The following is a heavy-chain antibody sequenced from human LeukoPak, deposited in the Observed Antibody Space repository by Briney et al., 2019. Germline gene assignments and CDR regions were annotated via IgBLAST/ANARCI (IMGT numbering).Heavy chain of an antibody. V-gene: IGHV4-59*02. J-gene: IGHJ4*02. CDR2: LYYTGST. CDR3: ATRKLGNDY. CDR1: GGSVSDYY. Sequence: PSEALSLTCTVSGGSVSDYYWSWIRQSPGKGLEWIGYLYYTGSTSYNPPLKSRVTISADTSKNQFSLKLNSVTAADTAVYYCATRKLGNDYWGQGTLVTVSS. D-gene: IGHD7-27*01.